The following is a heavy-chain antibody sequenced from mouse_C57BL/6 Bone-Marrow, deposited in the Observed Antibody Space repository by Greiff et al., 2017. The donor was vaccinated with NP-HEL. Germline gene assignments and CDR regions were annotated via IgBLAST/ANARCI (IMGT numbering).Heavy chain of an antibody. Sequence: QVQLQQSGPELVKPGASVKISCKASGYAFSSSWMNWVKQRPGKGLEWIGRLYPGDGDTNYNGKFKGKATLTADKSSSTAYMQLSSLTSEDSAVYFCAREGSSERDYAMDYWGQGTSVTVSS. CDR2: LYPGDGDT. D-gene: IGHD1-1*01. J-gene: IGHJ4*01. CDR3: AREGSSERDYAMDY. V-gene: IGHV1-82*01. CDR1: GYAFSSSW.